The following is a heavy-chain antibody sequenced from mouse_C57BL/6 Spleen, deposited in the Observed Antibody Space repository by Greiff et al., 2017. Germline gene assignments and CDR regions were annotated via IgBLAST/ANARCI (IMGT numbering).Heavy chain of an antibody. D-gene: IGHD1-2*01. Sequence: DVMLVESGEGLVKPGGSLKLSCAASGFTFSSYAMSWVRQTPEKRLEWVAYISSGGDYIYYADTVKGRFTISRDNARNTLYLQMSSLKSEDTAMYYCTRDPITYYYAMDYWGQGTSVTVSS. J-gene: IGHJ4*01. V-gene: IGHV5-9-1*02. CDR2: ISSGGDYI. CDR3: TRDPITYYYAMDY. CDR1: GFTFSSYA.